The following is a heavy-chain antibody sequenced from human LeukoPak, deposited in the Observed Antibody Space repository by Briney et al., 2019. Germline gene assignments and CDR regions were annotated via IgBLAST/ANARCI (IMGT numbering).Heavy chain of an antibody. CDR1: GFTFSSYA. J-gene: IGHJ4*02. Sequence: PGGSLRLSCAASGFTFSSYAMSWVHQAPGKGLEWVSAISGSGGSTYYADSVKGRFTISRDNSKNTLYLQMNSLRAEDTAVYYCAKDPLTPSRYQLLTSYYFDYWGQGTLVTVSS. V-gene: IGHV3-23*01. D-gene: IGHD2-2*01. CDR3: AKDPLTPSRYQLLTSYYFDY. CDR2: ISGSGGST.